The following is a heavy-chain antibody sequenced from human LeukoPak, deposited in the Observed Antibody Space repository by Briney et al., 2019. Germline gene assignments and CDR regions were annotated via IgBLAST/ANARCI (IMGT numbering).Heavy chain of an antibody. D-gene: IGHD6-19*01. V-gene: IGHV1-8*01. J-gene: IGHJ4*02. CDR2: MNPNSGNT. Sequence: ASVKVSCKASGCTFTSCDINWVRQATGQGLEWMGWMNPNSGNTGYGQSFQGRITMTRDISIGTAYMELSNLTSEDTAIYYCTRGSSGRRDNWGQGTLVTVSA. CDR3: TRGSSGRRDN. CDR1: GCTFTSCD.